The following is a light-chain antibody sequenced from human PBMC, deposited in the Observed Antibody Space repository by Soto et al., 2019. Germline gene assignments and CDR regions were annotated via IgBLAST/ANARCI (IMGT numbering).Light chain of an antibody. CDR3: SSYTSSSPRV. CDR2: EVS. Sequence: QSVLTQPPSVSGSPGQSVTFSCTGTSSDVGSYNRVSWYQQPPGTAPKLMIYEVSNRPSGVPDRFSGSKSGNTASLTISGLQAEDEADYYCSSYTSSSPRVFGGGTKLTVL. CDR1: SSDVGSYNR. J-gene: IGLJ3*02. V-gene: IGLV2-18*02.